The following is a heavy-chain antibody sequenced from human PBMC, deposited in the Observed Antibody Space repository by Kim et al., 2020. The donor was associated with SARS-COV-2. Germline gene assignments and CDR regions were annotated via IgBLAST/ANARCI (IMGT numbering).Heavy chain of an antibody. D-gene: IGHD6-19*01. Sequence: SETLSLTCAVYGGSFSGYYWSWIRQPPGKGLEWIGEINHSGSTNYNPSLKSRVTISVDTSKNQFSLKLSSVTAADTAVYYCARGTRQWLVRKAYYYYMDV. CDR1: GGSFSGYY. V-gene: IGHV4-34*01. CDR3: ARGTRQWLVRKAYYYYMDV. CDR2: INHSGST. J-gene: IGHJ6*03.